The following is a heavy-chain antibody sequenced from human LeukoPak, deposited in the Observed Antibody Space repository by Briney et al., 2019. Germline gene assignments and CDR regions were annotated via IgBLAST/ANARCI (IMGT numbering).Heavy chain of an antibody. D-gene: IGHD3-22*01. CDR1: GYTLTSYD. CDR2: LNPNSGNT. J-gene: IGHJ4*02. CDR3: ARPPSNYYDSTGS. Sequence: GASVKVSCKASGYTLTSYDINWVRQATGQGLEWMGWLNPNSGNTGYAQKFQGRVTMTRNPSISTAYMELSSLTSEDTAVYYCARPPSNYYDSTGSWGQGTLVTVSS. V-gene: IGHV1-8*01.